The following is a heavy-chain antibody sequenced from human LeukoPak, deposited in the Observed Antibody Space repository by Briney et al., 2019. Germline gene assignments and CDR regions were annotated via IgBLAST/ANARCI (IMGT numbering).Heavy chain of an antibody. CDR1: GFTFSDYS. CDR2: ISSSGTSI. D-gene: IGHD3-10*01. CDR3: ARGYYYGSGRPFDI. J-gene: IGHJ3*02. V-gene: IGHV3-11*01. Sequence: GGSLRLSCAASGFTFSDYSMSWIRQAPGKGLEWVSYISSSGTSIYYADSVKGRFTISRDNAKNSLYLQMNSLRAEDTAVYYCARGYYYGSGRPFDIWGQGTMVTVSS.